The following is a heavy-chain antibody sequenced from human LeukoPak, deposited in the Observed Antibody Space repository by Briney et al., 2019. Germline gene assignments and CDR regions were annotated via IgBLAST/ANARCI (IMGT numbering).Heavy chain of an antibody. CDR2: INRSGST. CDR1: GGSFSGYY. Sequence: PSETLSLTCAVYGGSFSGYYWSWIRQPPGKGLEWIGEINRSGSTNYNPSLKSRVTISVDTSKNQFSLKLSSVTAADTAVYYCARHPSLPDAFDIWGQGTMVTVSS. CDR3: ARHPSLPDAFDI. V-gene: IGHV4-34*01. J-gene: IGHJ3*02.